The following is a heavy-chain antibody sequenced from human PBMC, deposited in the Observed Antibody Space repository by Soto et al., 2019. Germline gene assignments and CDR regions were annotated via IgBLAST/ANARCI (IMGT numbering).Heavy chain of an antibody. CDR3: ARETQSSPYSGPYLDY. V-gene: IGHV4-59*01. CDR2: IYYSGST. J-gene: IGHJ4*02. D-gene: IGHD5-12*01. CDR1: GGSISSYY. Sequence: PSETLSLTCTVSGGSISSYYWSRIRQPPGKGLEWIGYIYYSGSTNYNPSLKSRVTISVDTSKNQFSLKLSSVTAADTAVYYCARETQSSPYSGPYLDYWGQGTLVTVSS.